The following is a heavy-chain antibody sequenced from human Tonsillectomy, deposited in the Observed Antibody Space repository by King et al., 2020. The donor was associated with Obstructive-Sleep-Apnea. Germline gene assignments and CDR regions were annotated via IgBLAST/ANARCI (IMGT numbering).Heavy chain of an antibody. CDR2: IIPILGYT. Sequence: QLVQSGAEVKKPGSSVKVSCKASGDTFSSYAISWVRQAPGQGLEWMGGIIPILGYTNYEQKFQDRVTITADRSTSTAYMELSSLRSEDTAVYYCARGDDMASIRKALDMWGQGTMVTVYS. J-gene: IGHJ3*02. CDR1: GDTFSSYA. V-gene: IGHV1-69*10. D-gene: IGHD5-24*01. CDR3: ARGDDMASIRKALDM.